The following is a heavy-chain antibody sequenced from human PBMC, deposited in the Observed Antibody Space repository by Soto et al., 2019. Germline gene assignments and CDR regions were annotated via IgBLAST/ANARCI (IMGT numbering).Heavy chain of an antibody. Sequence: GGSLRLSCAASGFTFSSYGMHWVRQAPGKGLEWVAVIWYDGSNKYYADSVKGRFTISRDNSKNTLYLQMNSLRAEDTAVYYCARDQSSSYSSSWYWGQGTLVTVSS. CDR1: GFTFSSYG. CDR3: ARDQSSSYSSSWY. J-gene: IGHJ4*02. V-gene: IGHV3-33*01. D-gene: IGHD6-13*01. CDR2: IWYDGSNK.